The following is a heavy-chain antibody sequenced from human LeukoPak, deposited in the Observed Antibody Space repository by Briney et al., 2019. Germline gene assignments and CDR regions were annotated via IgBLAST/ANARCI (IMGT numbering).Heavy chain of an antibody. CDR2: IRSKANSYAT. D-gene: IGHD1-26*01. J-gene: IGHJ6*02. CDR1: GFAFSGSA. CDR3: TRVGGAAAKDTYYYYYYGMDV. V-gene: IGHV3-73*01. Sequence: GGSLRLSCAASGFAFSGSAMHWVRQAPGKGLEWVGRIRSKANSYATAYAASVKGRFTISRDDSKNTAYLQMNSLKTEDTAVYYCTRVGGAAAKDTYYYYYYGMDVWGQGTTVTVSS.